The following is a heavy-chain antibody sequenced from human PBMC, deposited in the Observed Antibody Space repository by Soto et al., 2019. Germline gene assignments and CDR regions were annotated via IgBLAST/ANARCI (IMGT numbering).Heavy chain of an antibody. D-gene: IGHD1-26*01. V-gene: IGHV3-30-3*01. J-gene: IGHJ3*02. Sequence: LRLSCAASGFTFSSYAMHWVRQAPGKGLEWVAVISYDGSNKYYADSVKGRFTISRDNSKNTLYLQMNSLRAEDTAVYYCARPSIVGATSAFDIWGQGAMVTVSS. CDR2: ISYDGSNK. CDR3: ARPSIVGATSAFDI. CDR1: GFTFSSYA.